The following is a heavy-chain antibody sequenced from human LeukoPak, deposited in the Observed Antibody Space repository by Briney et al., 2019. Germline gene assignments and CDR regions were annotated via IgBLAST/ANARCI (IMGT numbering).Heavy chain of an antibody. V-gene: IGHV3-53*01. J-gene: IGHJ6*02. Sequence: PGGSLRLSCAASGFTVSSNYMSWVRQAPGKGLEWVSVIYSGGSTYYADSVEGRFTISRDNSKNTLYLQMNSLRAEDTAVYYCARDQDLCGMDVWGQGTTVTVSS. CDR2: IYSGGST. CDR3: ARDQDLCGMDV. CDR1: GFTVSSNY.